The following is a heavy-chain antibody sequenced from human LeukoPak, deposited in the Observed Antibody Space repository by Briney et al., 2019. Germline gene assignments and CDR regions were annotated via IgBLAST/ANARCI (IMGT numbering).Heavy chain of an antibody. V-gene: IGHV3-43*01. D-gene: IGHD3-22*01. CDR3: AKARGLIGGAFDI. CDR2: ISWDGDTT. J-gene: IGHJ3*02. Sequence: PGGSLRLSCAASGFTFDDYIMHWVRQAPGKGLEWVSLISWDGDTTYYADSVKGRFTSSRDNSKNSLFLHMNSLRTEDTALYYCAKARGLIGGAFDIWGQGTMVTVSS. CDR1: GFTFDDYI.